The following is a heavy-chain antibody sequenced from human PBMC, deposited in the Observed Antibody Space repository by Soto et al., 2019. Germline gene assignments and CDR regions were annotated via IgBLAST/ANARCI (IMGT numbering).Heavy chain of an antibody. V-gene: IGHV3-30-3*01. D-gene: IGHD6-19*01. CDR1: GFSFRSFA. CDR2: ISYDGNDK. CDR3: AKEKYSSGWYDYYYGMDV. J-gene: IGHJ6*02. Sequence: GGSLRLSCAASGFSFRSFAIHWVRQAPGKGLEWVAVISYDGNDKNYAGSVKGRFTISRDNSKNTLYLQMNSLRAEDTAVYYCAKEKYSSGWYDYYYGMDVWGQGTTVTVSS.